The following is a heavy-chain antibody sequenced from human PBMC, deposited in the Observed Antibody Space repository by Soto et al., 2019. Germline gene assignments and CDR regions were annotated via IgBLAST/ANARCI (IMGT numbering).Heavy chain of an antibody. CDR1: GDTDTNYV. J-gene: IGHJ6*02. CDR3: EAEMTFGKLSVV. CDR2: IFPKFGTT. Sequence: QVQLVQSGAEVKKPGSSVKVSCKASGDTDTNYVISWVRQAPGQGLEWMGGIFPKFGTTYSAQKLQDRLTITADESTSTVYMPLSSLRLDDTAVYYWEAEMTFGKLSVVWGQGTTVTVSS. D-gene: IGHD3-16*02. V-gene: IGHV1-69*01.